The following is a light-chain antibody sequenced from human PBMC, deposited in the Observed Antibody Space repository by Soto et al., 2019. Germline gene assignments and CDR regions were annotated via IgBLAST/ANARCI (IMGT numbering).Light chain of an antibody. J-gene: IGLJ1*01. Sequence: QSALTQPPSASGSPGQSVTISCTGTSSDVGGYNYVSWYQQHPGKAPKLMIYEVSKRPSGVPDRFSGSKSGNTASLTVPGLQAEDEADYYRSSYAGSNNFVFGTGTKLTVL. CDR3: SSYAGSNNFV. CDR1: SSDVGGYNY. CDR2: EVS. V-gene: IGLV2-8*01.